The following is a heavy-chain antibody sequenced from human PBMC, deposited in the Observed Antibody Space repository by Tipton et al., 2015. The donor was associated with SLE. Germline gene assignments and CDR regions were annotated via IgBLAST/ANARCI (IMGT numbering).Heavy chain of an antibody. D-gene: IGHD1-14*01. J-gene: IGHJ4*02. CDR2: ISWDGGRT. V-gene: IGHV3-43*01. CDR1: GFTFDDYT. CDR3: ARAPEIAVSPGYYFDY. Sequence: SLRLSCAASGFTFDDYTMHWVRQVPGKGLQWVSLISWDGGRTVYGDSVKGRFTTSRDNSKNSLYLQMDSLTTEDSALYYCARAPEIAVSPGYYFDYWGRGTLVTVSS.